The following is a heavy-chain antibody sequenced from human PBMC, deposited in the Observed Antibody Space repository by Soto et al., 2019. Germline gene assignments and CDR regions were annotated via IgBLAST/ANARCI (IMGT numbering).Heavy chain of an antibody. Sequence: SETLSLTCTVSGGSISSSSYYWGWIRQPPGKGLEWIGSIYYSGSTYYNPSLKSRVTISVDTSKNQFSLKLSSVTAADTAVYYCARVGGHCSSTSCSAFDYWGQGTLVTSPQ. CDR1: GGSISSSSYY. CDR2: IYYSGST. CDR3: ARVGGHCSSTSCSAFDY. D-gene: IGHD2-2*01. J-gene: IGHJ4*02. V-gene: IGHV4-39*01.